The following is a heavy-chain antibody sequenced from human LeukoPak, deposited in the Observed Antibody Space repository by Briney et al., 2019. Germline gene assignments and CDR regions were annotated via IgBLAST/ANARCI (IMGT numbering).Heavy chain of an antibody. CDR2: ISSSGSTI. J-gene: IGHJ6*02. CDR3: ARDQGPNYYGSGSIQYGMDV. V-gene: IGHV3-11*01. Sequence: GGSLRLSCAASGFTFSDYYMSWIRHAPGKGLEWVSYISSSGSTIYYADSVKGRFTISRDNAKNSLYLQMNSLRAEDTAVYYCARDQGPNYYGSGSIQYGMDVWGQGTTVTVSS. CDR1: GFTFSDYY. D-gene: IGHD3-10*01.